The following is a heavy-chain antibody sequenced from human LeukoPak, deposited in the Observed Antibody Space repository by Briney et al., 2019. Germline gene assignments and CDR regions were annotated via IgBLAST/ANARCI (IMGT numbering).Heavy chain of an antibody. Sequence: GGSLRLSCAASGFTFSSYEMNWVRQAPGKGVEWVSYISSGAGTIYYADSVKGRFSISRDNAKNSLYLQMNSLRAEDTAVYYCARSVDPGVVTLDYWGQGTLVTVSS. V-gene: IGHV3-48*03. J-gene: IGHJ4*02. CDR1: GFTFSSYE. CDR3: ARSVDPGVVTLDY. CDR2: ISSGAGTI. D-gene: IGHD5-18*01.